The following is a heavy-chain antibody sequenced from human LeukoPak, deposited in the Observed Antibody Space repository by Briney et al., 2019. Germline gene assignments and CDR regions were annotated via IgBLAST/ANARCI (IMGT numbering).Heavy chain of an antibody. D-gene: IGHD1-1*01. CDR1: GGSFSGYY. J-gene: IGHJ4*02. V-gene: IGHV4-34*01. Sequence: SETLSLTRAVYGGSFSGYYWSWIRQPPGKGLVWIGEINHSGSTNYNPSLKSRVTISVDTSKNQFSLKLSSVTAADTAVYYCASLARGETDEFDYWGQGTLVTVSS. CDR2: INHSGST. CDR3: ASLARGETDEFDY.